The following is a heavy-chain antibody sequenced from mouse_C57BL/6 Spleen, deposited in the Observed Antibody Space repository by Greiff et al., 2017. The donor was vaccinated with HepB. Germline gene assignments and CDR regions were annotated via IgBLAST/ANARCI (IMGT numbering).Heavy chain of an antibody. D-gene: IGHD1-1*01. CDR1: GFTFSDYG. CDR3: ASPLLLRYYAMDY. J-gene: IGHJ4*01. Sequence: EVQVVESGGGLVKPGGSLKLSCAASGFTFSDYGMHWVRQAPEKGLEWVAYISSGSSTIYYADTVKGRFTISRDNAKNTLFLQMTSPRSEDTAMYYCASPLLLRYYAMDYWGQGTSVTVSS. CDR2: ISSGSSTI. V-gene: IGHV5-17*01.